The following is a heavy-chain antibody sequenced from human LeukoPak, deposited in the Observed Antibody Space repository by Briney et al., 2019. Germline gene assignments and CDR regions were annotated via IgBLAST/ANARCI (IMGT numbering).Heavy chain of an antibody. CDR2: ISYDGSNK. J-gene: IGHJ6*03. V-gene: IGHV3-30*03. CDR3: ARESDAAAAGTLDYYYYMDV. D-gene: IGHD6-13*01. CDR1: GFTFSSYG. Sequence: GGSLRLSCAASGFTFSSYGMHWVRQAPGKGLEWVAVISYDGSNKYYADSVKGRFTISRDNSKNTLYLQMNSLRAEDTAVYYCARESDAAAAGTLDYYYYMDVWGKGTTVTVSS.